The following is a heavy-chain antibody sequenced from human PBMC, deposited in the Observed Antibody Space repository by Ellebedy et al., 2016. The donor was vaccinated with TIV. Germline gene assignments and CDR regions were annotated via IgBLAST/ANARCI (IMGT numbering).Heavy chain of an antibody. D-gene: IGHD3-3*01. V-gene: IGHV1-46*01. CDR3: ARDKIRISLDY. CDR1: GYTFTSYY. Sequence: AASVKVSCKASGYTFTSYYMHWVRQAPGQGLEWMGIINPSDGSTTYAQQFQGRVTMTTDTSTGTVYMQLRSLRSEDTAVYYCARDKIRISLDYWGQGTLVTVSS. J-gene: IGHJ4*02. CDR2: INPSDGST.